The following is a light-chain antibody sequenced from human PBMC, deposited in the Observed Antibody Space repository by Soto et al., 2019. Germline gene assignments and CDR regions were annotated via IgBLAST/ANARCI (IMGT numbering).Light chain of an antibody. CDR3: NAFTTTSTDV. Sequence: QSALTQPASVSGSPGQSITISCIGSSSDVGGYNRVSWYQQYPGQAPKVIIYEVSNRPSGVSYRFSGSKSGNTASLTISGLQAEDEADYYCNAFTTTSTDVFGTGTKVTVL. CDR2: EVS. CDR1: SSDVGGYNR. V-gene: IGLV2-14*01. J-gene: IGLJ1*01.